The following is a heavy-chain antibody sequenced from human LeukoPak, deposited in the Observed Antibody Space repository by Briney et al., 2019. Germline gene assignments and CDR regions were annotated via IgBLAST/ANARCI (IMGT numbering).Heavy chain of an antibody. Sequence: PSETLSFTCAVSGGSVSRNWWSWVRQPPGKGLEWIGEIHHSGGTNYNPSLKSRVTMSLDKSNNQFSLKLSSVTAADTAVYYCARGRITMVRGVIIRGGFDYWGQGTLVTVSS. CDR3: ARGRITMVRGVIIRGGFDY. D-gene: IGHD3-10*01. CDR1: GGSVSRNW. V-gene: IGHV4-4*02. CDR2: IHHSGGT. J-gene: IGHJ4*02.